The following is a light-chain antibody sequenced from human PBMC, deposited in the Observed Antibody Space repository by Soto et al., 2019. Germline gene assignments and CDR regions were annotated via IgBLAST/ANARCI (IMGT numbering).Light chain of an antibody. CDR1: QSVSSN. Sequence: EIVMTQSPATLSVSPGERVTLSCRASQSVSSNLAWYQQKPGQAPRLLIYQASTRATGIPGRFSGSWSGTEFTLTISSLQSEDFATYFCQQYDRWPPKTFGQGTKVDIK. CDR3: QQYDRWPPKT. J-gene: IGKJ1*01. CDR2: QAS. V-gene: IGKV3D-15*01.